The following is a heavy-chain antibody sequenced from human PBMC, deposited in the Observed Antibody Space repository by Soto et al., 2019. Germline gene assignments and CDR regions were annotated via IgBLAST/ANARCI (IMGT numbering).Heavy chain of an antibody. J-gene: IGHJ4*02. CDR1: GFTFSSYA. CDR3: ASSRYSSGWYVSY. Sequence: QVQLVEAGGGVVQPGRSLRLSCAASGFTFSSYAMHWVRQAPGKGLEWVAVISYDGSNKYYADFVKGRVTIPRDNSKNTLYLQMNSLRAEDTAVYYCASSRYSSGWYVSYWGQGTLVTVSS. V-gene: IGHV3-30-3*01. D-gene: IGHD6-19*01. CDR2: ISYDGSNK.